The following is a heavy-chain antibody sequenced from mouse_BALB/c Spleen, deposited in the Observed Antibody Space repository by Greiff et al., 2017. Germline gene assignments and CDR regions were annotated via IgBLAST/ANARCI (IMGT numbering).Heavy chain of an antibody. D-gene: IGHD2-4*01. Sequence: VMLVESGPGLVAPSQSLSITCTVSGFSLSRYSVHWVRQPPGKGLEWLGMIWGGGSTDYNSALKSRLSISKDNSKSQVFLKMNSLQTDDTAMYYCARGGMITPFYYSDYWGQGTTLTVSS. V-gene: IGHV2-6-4*01. CDR1: GFSLSRYS. CDR3: ARGGMITPFYYSDY. CDR2: IWGGGST. J-gene: IGHJ2*01.